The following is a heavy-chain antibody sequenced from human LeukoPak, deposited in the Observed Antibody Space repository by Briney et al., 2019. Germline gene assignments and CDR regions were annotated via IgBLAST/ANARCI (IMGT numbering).Heavy chain of an antibody. V-gene: IGHV3-30-3*01. J-gene: IGHJ4*02. CDR2: ISYDGSNK. CDR3: AKTYSLGYCSGGSCYTPLYYFDC. CDR1: GFTFSSYA. D-gene: IGHD2-15*01. Sequence: PGGSLRLSCAASGFTFSSYAMHWVRQAPGKGLEWVAVISYDGSNKYYADSVKGRFTISRDNSKNTLYLQMNSLRAEDTAVYYCAKTYSLGYCSGGSCYTPLYYFDCWGQGTLVTVSS.